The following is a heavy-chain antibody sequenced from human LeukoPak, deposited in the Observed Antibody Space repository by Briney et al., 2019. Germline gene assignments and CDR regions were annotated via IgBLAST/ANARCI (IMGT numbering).Heavy chain of an antibody. V-gene: IGHV4-31*03. CDR1: GGSISSGGYY. J-gene: IGHJ4*02. CDR3: ARRRGYSYGYQDH. CDR2: IYYSGST. D-gene: IGHD5-18*01. Sequence: SETLSLTCTVSGGSISSGGYYWSWIRQHPGKGLEWIGYIYYSGSTYYNPSLKSRVTISVDTSKNQFSLKLSSVTAADTAVYYCARRRGYSYGYQDHWGQGTLVTVSS.